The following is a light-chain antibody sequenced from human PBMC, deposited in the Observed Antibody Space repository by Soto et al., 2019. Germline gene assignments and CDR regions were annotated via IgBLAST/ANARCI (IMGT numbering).Light chain of an antibody. J-gene: IGKJ2*01. Sequence: ESVLPPSPGILHLSPGELATLSCRASQSVTSSYLAWYQQWPGQAPRLLIYVASSRATGIPDRFSGSGSGTHFTLTVSSLEAEDFAVYYCKQYGSAPEYTFGQGTKLEI. CDR3: KQYGSAPEYT. CDR2: VAS. V-gene: IGKV3-20*01. CDR1: QSVTSSY.